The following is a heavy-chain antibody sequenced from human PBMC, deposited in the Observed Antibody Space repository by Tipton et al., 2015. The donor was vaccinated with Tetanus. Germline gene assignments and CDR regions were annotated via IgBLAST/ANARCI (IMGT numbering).Heavy chain of an antibody. Sequence: TLSLTCTVSGGSISSNYWSWIRQPAGKGLEWIGRIYTSGSTNYNPSLKSRVTMSLDTSKNQFSLELTSVTAADTAVYYCASHYGSGSDDAFDIWGQGTMVTVSS. CDR3: ASHYGSGSDDAFDI. CDR2: IYTSGST. CDR1: GGSISSNY. V-gene: IGHV4-4*07. D-gene: IGHD3-10*01. J-gene: IGHJ3*02.